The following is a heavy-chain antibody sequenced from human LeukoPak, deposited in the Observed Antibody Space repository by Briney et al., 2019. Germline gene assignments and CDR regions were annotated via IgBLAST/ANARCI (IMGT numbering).Heavy chain of an antibody. V-gene: IGHV3-53*01. Sequence: PGRSLRLPCAASGFTVSSNYMNWVRQAPGKGLEWVSVITSGGNTYYADSVKGRFTTSRDNSKNTLYVQMNSLRAEDTAIYYCARGRGYRDYDRPLDYWGQGTLVTVSS. CDR1: GFTVSSNY. CDR2: ITSGGNT. J-gene: IGHJ4*02. D-gene: IGHD5-12*01. CDR3: ARGRGYRDYDRPLDY.